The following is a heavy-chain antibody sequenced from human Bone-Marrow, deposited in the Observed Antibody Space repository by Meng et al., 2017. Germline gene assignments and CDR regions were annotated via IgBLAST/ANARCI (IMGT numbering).Heavy chain of an antibody. CDR1: GGSISSSNW. V-gene: IGHV4-4*02. D-gene: IGHD1-7*01. Sequence: GSLRLSCAVSGGSISSSNWWSWVRQPPGKGLEWIGEIYHSGSTNYNPSLKSRVTISVDKSKNQFSLKLSSVTAADTPVYYCARDDWNYRGYYYGMDVWGQGTTVTVSS. CDR3: ARDDWNYRGYYYGMDV. J-gene: IGHJ6*02. CDR2: IYHSGST.